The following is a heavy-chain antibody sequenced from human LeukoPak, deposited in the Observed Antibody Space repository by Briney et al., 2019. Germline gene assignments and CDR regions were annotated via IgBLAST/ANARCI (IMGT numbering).Heavy chain of an antibody. D-gene: IGHD3-3*01. V-gene: IGHV3-21*01. J-gene: IGHJ4*02. CDR1: GFTFSSYS. CDR3: ASTLSDFWSGYYGYYFDY. CDR2: ISSSSSYI. Sequence: GGSLRLSCAASGFTFSSYSMTWVRQAPGKGLEWVSSISSSSSYIYYADSVKGRFTISRDNAKNSLYLQMNSLRAEDTAVYYYASTLSDFWSGYYGYYFDYWGQGTLVTVSS.